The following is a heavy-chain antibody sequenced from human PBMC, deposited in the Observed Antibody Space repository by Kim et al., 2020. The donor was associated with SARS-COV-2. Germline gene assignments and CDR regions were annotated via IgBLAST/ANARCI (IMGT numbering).Heavy chain of an antibody. D-gene: IGHD2-2*02. CDR3: ARDWYCSSTSCYTVRGYYYYYYGMDV. J-gene: IGHJ6*02. Sequence: ASVKVSCKASGYTFTSYGISWVRQAPGQGLEWMGWISAYNGNTNYAQKLQGRVTMTTDTSTSTAYMELRSLRSDDTAVYYCARDWYCSSTSCYTVRGYYYYYYGMDVWGQGTTVTVSS. CDR2: ISAYNGNT. V-gene: IGHV1-18*04. CDR1: GYTFTSYG.